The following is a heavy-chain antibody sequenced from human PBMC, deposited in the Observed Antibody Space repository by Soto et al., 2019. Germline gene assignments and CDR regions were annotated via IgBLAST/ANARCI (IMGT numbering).Heavy chain of an antibody. D-gene: IGHD4-17*01. J-gene: IGHJ4*02. CDR2: IYYSGST. Sequence: SETLSLTCTVSGGSISSYYWSWIRQPPGKGLEWIGYIYYSGSTNYNPSLKSRVTISVDTSKNQFSLKLSSVTAADTAVYYCARYVNRDYGLDYWGQGTLVTVSS. CDR1: GGSISSYY. V-gene: IGHV4-59*08. CDR3: ARYVNRDYGLDY.